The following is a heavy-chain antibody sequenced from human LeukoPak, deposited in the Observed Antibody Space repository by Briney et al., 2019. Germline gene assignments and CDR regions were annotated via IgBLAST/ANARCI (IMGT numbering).Heavy chain of an antibody. CDR2: ISTYNGNR. CDR1: GYTFASHG. Sequence: ASVKVSCKASGYTFASHGISWVRQAPGQGLEWMGWISTYNGNRNFAQKFQGRLTMTADTSTSTAYMELRSLRSDDTAVYYCARWTGLRDGDYGYYYYGMDVWGQGTTVTVSS. J-gene: IGHJ6*02. CDR3: ARWTGLRDGDYGYYYYGMDV. D-gene: IGHD4-17*01. V-gene: IGHV1-18*01.